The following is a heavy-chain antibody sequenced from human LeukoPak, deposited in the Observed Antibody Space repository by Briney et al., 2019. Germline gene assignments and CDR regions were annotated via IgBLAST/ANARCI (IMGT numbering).Heavy chain of an antibody. CDR3: AKRIASTGTVAFDI. CDR1: GDSISSYY. Sequence: SETLSLTCTVSGDSISSYYWSWIRQPPGKGLEWIGYIFYSGSTNYNPSLKSRATISLDTSENQFSLKLNSVTAADTAMYYCAKRIASTGTVAFDIWGQGTMVTVSS. D-gene: IGHD6-13*01. V-gene: IGHV4-59*08. CDR2: IFYSGST. J-gene: IGHJ3*02.